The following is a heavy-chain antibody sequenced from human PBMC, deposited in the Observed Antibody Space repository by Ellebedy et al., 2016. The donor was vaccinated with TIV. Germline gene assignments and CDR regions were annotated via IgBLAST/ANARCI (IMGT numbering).Heavy chain of an antibody. CDR3: ARCGVDSNYYYYYYYMDV. CDR2: IYYSGST. CDR1: GGSISSGGYY. V-gene: IGHV4-31*03. D-gene: IGHD4-11*01. Sequence: SETLSLTXTVSGGSISSGGYYWSWIRQHPGKGLEWIGYIYYSGSTYYNPSLKSRVTISVDTSKNQFSLKLSSVTAADTAVYYCARCGVDSNYYYYYYYMDVWGKGTTVTVSS. J-gene: IGHJ6*03.